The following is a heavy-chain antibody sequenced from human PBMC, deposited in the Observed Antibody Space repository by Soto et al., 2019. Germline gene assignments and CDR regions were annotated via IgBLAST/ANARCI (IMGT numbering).Heavy chain of an antibody. J-gene: IGHJ5*02. Sequence: ASVKVSCKVSGYTRTELSMHWVRQAPGKGLEWMGGFDPEDGETIYAQKFQGRVTMTEDTSTDTAYMELSSLRSEDTAVYYCATVGGDIVVVPAAIQRGWFDPWGQGTLVTVSS. D-gene: IGHD2-2*02. CDR3: ATVGGDIVVVPAAIQRGWFDP. CDR1: GYTRTELS. V-gene: IGHV1-24*01. CDR2: FDPEDGET.